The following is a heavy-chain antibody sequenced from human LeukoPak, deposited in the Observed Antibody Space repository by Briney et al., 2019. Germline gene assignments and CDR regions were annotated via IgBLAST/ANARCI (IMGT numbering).Heavy chain of an antibody. CDR1: EFTFNNYG. CDR2: INWNGGST. CDR3: ARRRVTVVRGVDITSYYFDY. J-gene: IGHJ4*02. Sequence: GGSLRLSCAASEFTFNNYGMSWVRQAPGKGLEWVSGINWNGGSTGYADSVKGRFTISRDNAKNSLYLQMNNLRAEDTALYYCARRRVTVVRGVDITSYYFDYWGQGTLVTVSS. V-gene: IGHV3-20*04. D-gene: IGHD3-10*01.